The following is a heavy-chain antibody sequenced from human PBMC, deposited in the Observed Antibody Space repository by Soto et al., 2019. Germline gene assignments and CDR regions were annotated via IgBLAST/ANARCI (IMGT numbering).Heavy chain of an antibody. CDR3: ARDLNLGSFDY. J-gene: IGHJ4*02. CDR2: ISSSRSSI. CDR1: GFTFSSYS. Sequence: EVQLVESGGGLVQPGGSLRLSCAASGFTFSSYSMNWVRQAPGKGLEWVSYISSSRSSIYYADSVKGRFTISRDNAKNSPYLQMNSLRAEDTAVYYCARDLNLGSFDYWGQGTLVTVSS. V-gene: IGHV3-48*01.